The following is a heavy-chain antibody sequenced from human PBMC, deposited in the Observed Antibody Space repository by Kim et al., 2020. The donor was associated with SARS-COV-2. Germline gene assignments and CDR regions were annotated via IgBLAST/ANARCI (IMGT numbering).Heavy chain of an antibody. CDR2: IYYSGST. CDR1: GGSISSSSYY. J-gene: IGHJ4*02. Sequence: SETLSLTCTGSGGSISSSSYYWGWIRQPPGKGLEWIGSIYYSGSTYYNPSLKSRVTISVDTSKNKFALKLSSVTAADTAVYYCARQGDTAMATGYFDYWGQGTLVTVSS. CDR3: ARQGDTAMATGYFDY. V-gene: IGHV4-39*01. D-gene: IGHD5-18*01.